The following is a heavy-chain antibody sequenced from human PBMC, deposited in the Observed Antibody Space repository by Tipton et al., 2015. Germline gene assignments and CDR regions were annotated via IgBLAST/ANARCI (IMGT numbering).Heavy chain of an antibody. V-gene: IGHV4-59*12. J-gene: IGHJ6*02. CDR3: ASSLTIFGVVKYYYGMDV. D-gene: IGHD3-3*01. CDR2: IYYSGST. CDR1: GGSINRYY. Sequence: TLSLTCTVSGGSINRYYWSWIRQPPGKGLEWIAYIYYSGSTNYNPSLKSRVTISVDASKKQLSLKLNSVTAADTAVYYCASSLTIFGVVKYYYGMDVWGQGTTVTVSS.